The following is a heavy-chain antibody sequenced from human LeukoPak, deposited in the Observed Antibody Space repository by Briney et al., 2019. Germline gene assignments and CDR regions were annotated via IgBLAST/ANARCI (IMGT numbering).Heavy chain of an antibody. D-gene: IGHD4-23*01. Sequence: PGGSLRLSCAVSGVTFSTYAMSWVRQAPGKGLEWVSVISGSGDNTCYADSVKGRFTISRDNFKNTLYLQMNSLRAEDTALYYCTKDAPDRWYGGHGDWGQGTLVTVSS. CDR2: ISGSGDNT. V-gene: IGHV3-23*01. CDR1: GVTFSTYA. CDR3: TKDAPDRWYGGHGD. J-gene: IGHJ4*02.